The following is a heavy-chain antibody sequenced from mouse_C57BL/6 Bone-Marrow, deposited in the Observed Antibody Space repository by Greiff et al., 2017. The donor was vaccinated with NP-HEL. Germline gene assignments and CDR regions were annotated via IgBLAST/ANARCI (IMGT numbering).Heavy chain of an antibody. CDR1: GFTFSDYG. V-gene: IGHV5-15*01. Sequence: EVKLMESGGGLVQPGGSLKLSCAASGFTFSDYGMAWVRQAPRKGPEWVAFISNLAYSIYYADTVTGRFTISRENAKNTLYLEMSSLRSEDTAMYYCARQHYYGSSFYYAMDYWGQGTSVTVSS. J-gene: IGHJ4*01. CDR2: ISNLAYSI. D-gene: IGHD1-1*01. CDR3: ARQHYYGSSFYYAMDY.